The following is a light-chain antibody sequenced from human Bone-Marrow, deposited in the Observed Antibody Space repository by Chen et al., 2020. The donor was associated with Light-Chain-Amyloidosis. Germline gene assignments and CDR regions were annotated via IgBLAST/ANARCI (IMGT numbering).Light chain of an antibody. V-gene: IGKV3-15*01. CDR2: SPS. CDR1: QSINTN. J-gene: IGKJ4*01. Sequence: EIVMTQSPATLSVSPGERATLSCRASQSINTNIAWYQQRPGQAPSVLLYSPSTRASSIPARFSGGGSGTDFTLTISSLQSEDSAVYYCQQFHLWPLTFGGGTKVEI. CDR3: QQFHLWPLT.